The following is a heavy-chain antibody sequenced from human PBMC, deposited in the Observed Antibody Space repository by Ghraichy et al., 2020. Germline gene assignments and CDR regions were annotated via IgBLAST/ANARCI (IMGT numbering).Heavy chain of an antibody. J-gene: IGHJ4*02. CDR3: TRGYCSSTSCYIDY. CDR1: GFTFSGSA. Sequence: LSLTCAASGFTFSGSAMHWVRQASGKGLEWVGRIRSKANSYATAYAASVKGRFTISRDDSKNTAYLQMNSLKTEDTAVYYCTRGYCSSTSCYIDYWGQGTLVTVSS. V-gene: IGHV3-73*01. D-gene: IGHD2-2*02. CDR2: IRSKANSYAT.